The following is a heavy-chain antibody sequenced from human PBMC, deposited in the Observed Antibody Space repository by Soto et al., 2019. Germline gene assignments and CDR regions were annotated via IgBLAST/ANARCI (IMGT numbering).Heavy chain of an antibody. V-gene: IGHV3-23*01. CDR3: AKGWAVTTNFDY. CDR2: ISGSGGST. D-gene: IGHD4-17*01. Sequence: EVQLLESGGGLVQPGGSLKLSCAASGFTFSSYAMSWVRQAPGKGLEWVSAISGSGGSTYYADSVKGRFTISRDNSKNTLYLQMNSLRAEDTAVYYCAKGWAVTTNFDYWGQGTLVTVSS. J-gene: IGHJ4*02. CDR1: GFTFSSYA.